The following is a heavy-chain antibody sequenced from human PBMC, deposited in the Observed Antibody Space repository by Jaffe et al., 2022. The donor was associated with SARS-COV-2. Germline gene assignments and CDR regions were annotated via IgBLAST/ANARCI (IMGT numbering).Heavy chain of an antibody. J-gene: IGHJ6*02. D-gene: IGHD6-13*01. V-gene: IGHV3-23*01. CDR1: GFTFSSYA. CDR2: ISGSGGST. Sequence: EVQLLESGGGLVQPGGSLRLSCAASGFTFSSYAMSWVRQAPGKGLEWVSAISGSGGSTYYADSVKGRFTISRDNSKNTLYLQMNSLRAEDTAVYYCAKDPGIAAAGRGYYYYGMDVWGQGTTVTVSS. CDR3: AKDPGIAAAGRGYYYYGMDV.